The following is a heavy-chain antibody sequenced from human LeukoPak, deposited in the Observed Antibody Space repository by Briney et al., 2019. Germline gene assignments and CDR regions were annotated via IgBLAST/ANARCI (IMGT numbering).Heavy chain of an antibody. V-gene: IGHV1-46*01. J-gene: IGHJ6*03. CDR3: ARAPGIDYMDV. CDR1: GYTFTSYY. Sequence: ASVTVSCKASGYTFTSYYMHWVRQAPGQGLEWMGIINPSGGSTSYAQKFQGRVTMTRDTSTSTVYMELSSLRSEDTAVYYCARAPGIDYMDVWGKGTTVTISS. CDR2: INPSGGST. D-gene: IGHD6-13*01.